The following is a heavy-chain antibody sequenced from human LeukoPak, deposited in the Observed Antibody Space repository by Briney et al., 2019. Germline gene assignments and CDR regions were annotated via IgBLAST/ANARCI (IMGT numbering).Heavy chain of an antibody. CDR3: AGSRPYYYGSAPDY. D-gene: IGHD3-10*01. J-gene: IGHJ4*02. CDR1: GYTFTGYY. Sequence: ASVKVSCKASGYTFTGYYMHWVRQAPGQGLEWMGWINPNSGGTNYAQKFQGRVTMTRDTSISTAYMELSRLRSDDTAVYYCAGSRPYYYGSAPDYWGQGTLVTVSS. V-gene: IGHV1-2*02. CDR2: INPNSGGT.